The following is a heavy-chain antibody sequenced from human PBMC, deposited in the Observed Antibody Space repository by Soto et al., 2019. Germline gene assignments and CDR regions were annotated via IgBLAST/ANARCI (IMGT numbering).Heavy chain of an antibody. J-gene: IGHJ5*02. Sequence: PSETLSLTCAVYGGSFSGYYWSWIRQPPGKGLEWIGEINHSGSTNYNPSLKSRVTISVDASQNQFSLKLSSVTAADTAVYYCARAISELWFDPWGQGTMVTV. CDR3: ARAISELWFDP. CDR1: GGSFSGYY. D-gene: IGHD1-7*01. CDR2: INHSGST. V-gene: IGHV4-34*01.